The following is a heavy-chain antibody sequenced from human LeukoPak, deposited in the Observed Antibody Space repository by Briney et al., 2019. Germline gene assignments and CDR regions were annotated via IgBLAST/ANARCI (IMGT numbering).Heavy chain of an antibody. V-gene: IGHV3-48*03. J-gene: IGHJ4*02. Sequence: GGSLRLSCAASGFSFSSYEMNWVRQAPGKGLEWVSYIDTSGSTIFYAHSVKGRFTTSRDNAKNSLYLQMNSLRAEDTAVYYCARLFDASGMDYWGQGTLVTVSS. CDR1: GFSFSSYE. D-gene: IGHD6-13*01. CDR2: IDTSGSTI. CDR3: ARLFDASGMDY.